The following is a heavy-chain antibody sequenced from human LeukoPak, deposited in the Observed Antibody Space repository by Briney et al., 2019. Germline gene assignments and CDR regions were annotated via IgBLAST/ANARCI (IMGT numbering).Heavy chain of an antibody. V-gene: IGHV4-39*01. D-gene: IGHD1-1*01. CDR3: ARHIPYQLLGGPNWNDVFSVGARAFDI. J-gene: IGHJ3*02. Sequence: PSETLSLTCTVSGGSISSSSYYWGWIRQPPGKGLEWIGSIYYSGSTYYNPSLKSRVTISVDTSKNQFSLKLSSVTAADTAVYYCARHIPYQLLGGPNWNDVFSVGARAFDIWGQGTMVTVSS. CDR1: GGSISSSSYY. CDR2: IYYSGST.